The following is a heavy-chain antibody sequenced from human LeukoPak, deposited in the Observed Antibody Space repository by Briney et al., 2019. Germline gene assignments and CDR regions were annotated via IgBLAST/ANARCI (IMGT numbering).Heavy chain of an antibody. CDR3: ARVGYNWDDDGVDY. Sequence: GGSLRLSCAASGFTFSSYWMHWVRQAPGKGLVWVSRINSDGSSTSYADSVKGRFTISRDNAKNTLYLQMNSLRAEDTAVYYCARVGYNWDDDGVDYWGQGTLVTVSS. CDR1: GFTFSSYW. D-gene: IGHD1-1*01. CDR2: INSDGSST. J-gene: IGHJ4*02. V-gene: IGHV3-74*01.